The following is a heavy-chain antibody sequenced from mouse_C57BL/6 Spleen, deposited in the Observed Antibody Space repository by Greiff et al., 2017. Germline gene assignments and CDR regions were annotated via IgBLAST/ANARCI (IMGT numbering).Heavy chain of an antibody. Sequence: DVHLVESGGGLVQPGGSLKLSCAASGFTFSDYYMYWVRQTPEKRLEWVAYISNGGGSTYYPDTVKGRFTISRDNAKNTLYLQMSRLKSEDTAMYYCASSIYYDYLYYAMDYWGQGTSVTVSS. J-gene: IGHJ4*01. V-gene: IGHV5-12*01. CDR1: GFTFSDYY. CDR2: ISNGGGST. CDR3: ASSIYYDYLYYAMDY. D-gene: IGHD2-4*01.